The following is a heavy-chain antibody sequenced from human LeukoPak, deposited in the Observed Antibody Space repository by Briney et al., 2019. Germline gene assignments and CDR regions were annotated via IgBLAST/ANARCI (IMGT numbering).Heavy chain of an antibody. J-gene: IGHJ4*02. CDR3: ARELGGYSYGKFDY. V-gene: IGHV1-18*01. CDR1: GGTLNSYG. D-gene: IGHD5-18*01. Sequence: ASVKVSCKASGGTLNSYGISWVRQAPGQGLEWMGWISAYNGNTNYAQKLQGRVTMTTDTSTSTAYMELRSLRSDDTAVYYCARELGGYSYGKFDYWGQGTLVTVSS. CDR2: ISAYNGNT.